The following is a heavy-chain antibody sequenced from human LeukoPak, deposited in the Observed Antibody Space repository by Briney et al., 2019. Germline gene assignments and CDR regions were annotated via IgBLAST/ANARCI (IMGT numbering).Heavy chain of an antibody. V-gene: IGHV3-74*01. J-gene: IGHJ4*02. CDR3: ARGRPHGNDY. CDR2: IASDGSST. CDR1: GFTFSSHW. D-gene: IGHD4-23*01. Sequence: GGSLRLSCAASGFTFSSHWMNWVRQAPGKGLVWVSRIASDGSSTTYADSVKGRFSISRDNAKNTLYLQMNSLRVEDTAVYYCARGRPHGNDYWGQGTLVTVSS.